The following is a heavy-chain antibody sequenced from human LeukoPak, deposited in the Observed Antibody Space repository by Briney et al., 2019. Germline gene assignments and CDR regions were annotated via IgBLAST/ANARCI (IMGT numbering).Heavy chain of an antibody. CDR3: ARGLPYDSGNNYYYYYYMDV. D-gene: IGHD3-22*01. CDR1: KNTFTSYY. J-gene: IGHJ6*03. CDR2: ISPRGGST. V-gene: IGHV1-46*01. Sequence: APVKVSCTASKNTFTSYYLHWVRQAPGQGLEWMGIISPRGGSTTYAQKFQGRVTMTRNTSISTAYMELSSLRSEDTAVYYCARGLPYDSGNNYYYYYYMDVWGKGTTVTISS.